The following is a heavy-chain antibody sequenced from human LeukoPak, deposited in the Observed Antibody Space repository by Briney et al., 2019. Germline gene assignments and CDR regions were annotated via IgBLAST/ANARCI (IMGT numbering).Heavy chain of an antibody. V-gene: IGHV3-48*03. CDR1: GFSLVSDE. CDR3: AREGSYYFHY. Sequence: GGSLRLSCVASGFSLVSDEMHSVRQAPGKGLEYVSYISTSGSVMYYADSVKGRFTISRDNAKNSLFLQMNSLRADDTATYYCAREGSYYFHYWGQGTLVTVSS. CDR2: ISTSGSVM. J-gene: IGHJ4*02.